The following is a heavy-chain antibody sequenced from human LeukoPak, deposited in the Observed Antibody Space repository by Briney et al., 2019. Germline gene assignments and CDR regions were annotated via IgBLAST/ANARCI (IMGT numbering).Heavy chain of an antibody. CDR2: IKQDGSDI. J-gene: IGHJ5*02. CDR1: GFTFSSYK. D-gene: IGHD3-16*01. Sequence: GGSLRLSCEVSGFTFSSYKFHWVRQAPGKGLEWVANIKQDGSDIKYVDSVEGRFTISRDNAKRSLFLQMNSLSPEDTAVYYCASPTWGGAPWGQGPRVTVPS. CDR3: ASPTWGGAP. V-gene: IGHV3-7*05.